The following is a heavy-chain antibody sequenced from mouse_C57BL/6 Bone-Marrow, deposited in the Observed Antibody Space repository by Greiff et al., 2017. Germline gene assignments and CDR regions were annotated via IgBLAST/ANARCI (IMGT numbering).Heavy chain of an antibody. V-gene: IGHV1-22*01. J-gene: IGHJ3*01. D-gene: IGHD2-2*01. CDR1: GYTFTDYN. CDR2: INPNNGGT. Sequence: EVKLLESGPELVKPGASVKMSCKASGYTFTDYNMHWVKQSHGKSLEWIGYINPNNGGTSYNQKFKGKATLTVNKSSSTAYMELRSLTSEDSAVYYCARSRGLWLRRLFAYWGQGTLVTVSA. CDR3: ARSRGLWLRRLFAY.